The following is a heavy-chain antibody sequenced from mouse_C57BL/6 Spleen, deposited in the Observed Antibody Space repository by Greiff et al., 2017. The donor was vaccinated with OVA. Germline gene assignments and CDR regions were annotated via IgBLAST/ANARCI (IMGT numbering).Heavy chain of an antibody. J-gene: IGHJ3*01. D-gene: IGHD2-1*01. Sequence: EVKLVESGPELVKPGASVKISCKASGYSFTDYNMNWVKQSNGKSLEWIGVINPNYGTTSYNQKFKGKATLTVDQSSSTAYMQLNSLTSEDSAVYYCAPGGGNSWFAYWGQGTLVTVSA. CDR2: INPNYGTT. V-gene: IGHV1-39*01. CDR1: GYSFTDYN. CDR3: APGGGNSWFAY.